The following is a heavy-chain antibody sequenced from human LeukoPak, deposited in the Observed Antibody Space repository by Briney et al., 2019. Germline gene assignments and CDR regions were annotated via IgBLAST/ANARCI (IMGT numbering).Heavy chain of an antibody. Sequence: GGSLRLSCAASGFTFSSYGMHWVRQAPGKGLEWVAVISYDGSNKYYADSVKGRFTISRDNSKNTLYLQMNSLRAEDTAVYYCAKGRDYFDYRGQGTLVTVSS. CDR2: ISYDGSNK. D-gene: IGHD3-10*01. CDR3: AKGRDYFDY. J-gene: IGHJ4*02. V-gene: IGHV3-30*18. CDR1: GFTFSSYG.